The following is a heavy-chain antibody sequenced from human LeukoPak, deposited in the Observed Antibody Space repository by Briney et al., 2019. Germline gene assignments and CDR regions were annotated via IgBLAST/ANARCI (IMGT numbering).Heavy chain of an antibody. D-gene: IGHD3-10*01. Sequence: GGSLRLSCGASGFTFSDYAMSWVRQAPGRGLDWVSTVSYSGSSTYYADSVKGRFTISRDNSKNTLYLQMDSLRVEDMAIYYCAKVPYSDYGSGRPPFMDVWGQGTTVAVSS. J-gene: IGHJ6*02. CDR2: VSYSGSST. V-gene: IGHV3-23*01. CDR3: AKVPYSDYGSGRPPFMDV. CDR1: GFTFSDYA.